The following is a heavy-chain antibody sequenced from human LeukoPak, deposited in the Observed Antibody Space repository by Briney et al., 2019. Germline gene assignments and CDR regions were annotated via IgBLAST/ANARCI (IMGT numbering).Heavy chain of an antibody. CDR2: IFSSGST. CDR1: GGSISSDSQY. J-gene: IGHJ5*02. CDR3: ARDPVISSGWFDP. D-gene: IGHD2-21*01. Sequence: SETLSLTCTVSGGSISSDSQYWSWIRQPAGKGLEWIGRIFSSGSTNYNPSLKSRVTISVDTSKNQFSLKLTSVTAADTAVYYCARDPVISSGWFDPWGQGTLVTVSS. V-gene: IGHV4-61*02.